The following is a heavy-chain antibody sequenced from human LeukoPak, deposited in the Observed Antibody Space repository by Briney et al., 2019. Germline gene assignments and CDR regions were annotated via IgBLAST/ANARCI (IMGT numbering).Heavy chain of an antibody. CDR3: ARDPYSGSYGDYYYYYMDV. CDR1: GFTFSTYS. CDR2: ISSSSSSYI. V-gene: IGHV3-21*01. Sequence: TGGSLRLSCAASGFTFSTYSMNWVRQSPGKGLEWVSSISSSSSSYIYYADSVKGRFTISRDNAKNSLYLQMNSLRPEDTAVYYCARDPYSGSYGDYYYYYMDVWGKGTTVTISS. D-gene: IGHD1-26*01. J-gene: IGHJ6*03.